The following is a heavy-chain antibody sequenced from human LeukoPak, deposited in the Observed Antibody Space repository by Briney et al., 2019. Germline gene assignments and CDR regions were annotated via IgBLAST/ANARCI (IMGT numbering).Heavy chain of an antibody. CDR1: GGSISSSSYY. CDR3: ARGQFQRDY. V-gene: IGHV4-39*07. CDR2: VNHSGRT. Sequence: PSETLSLTCTVSGGSISSSSYYWGWIRQPPGKGLEWIGEVNHSGRTNYNPSLKSRVTISVDPSKSQFSLNLRSVTAADTAVYYCARGQFQRDYWGQGTLVIVSS. J-gene: IGHJ4*02.